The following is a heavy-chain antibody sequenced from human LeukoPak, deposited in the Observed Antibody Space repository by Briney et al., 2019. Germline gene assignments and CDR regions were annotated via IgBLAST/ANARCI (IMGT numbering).Heavy chain of an antibody. CDR2: IYSGGST. J-gene: IGHJ4*02. Sequence: GGSLRLSCAASGFTDSSNYMSWVRQAPGKGLEWVSVIYSGGSTYYADSVKGRFTISRDNSKNTLYLQMNSLRAEDTAVYYCATPYYYDSSGYYPFRDWGQGTLVTVSS. D-gene: IGHD3-22*01. CDR1: GFTDSSNY. CDR3: ATPYYYDSSGYYPFRD. V-gene: IGHV3-53*01.